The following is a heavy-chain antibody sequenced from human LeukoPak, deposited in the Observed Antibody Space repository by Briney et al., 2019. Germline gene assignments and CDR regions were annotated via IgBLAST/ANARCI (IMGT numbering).Heavy chain of an antibody. CDR2: IKQDASEE. CDR1: GFTFSGYW. J-gene: IGHJ4*02. V-gene: IGHV3-7*01. D-gene: IGHD1-26*01. CDR3: VRDRGRASVDY. Sequence: GGSLRLSCAASGFTFSGYWMSWVRQAPGKGLEWVANIKQDASEEYYVDSVKGRFTTSRDNAKNSLYPQMNSLRAEDTAVYYCVRDRGRASVDYWGQGTLVTVSS.